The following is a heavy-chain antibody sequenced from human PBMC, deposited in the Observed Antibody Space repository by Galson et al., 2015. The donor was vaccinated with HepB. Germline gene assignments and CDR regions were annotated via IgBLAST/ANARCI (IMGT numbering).Heavy chain of an antibody. CDR3: ARDAPFWSGSYTVYYFDY. J-gene: IGHJ4*02. D-gene: IGHD3-3*01. V-gene: IGHV3-7*01. CDR2: IKEDGSEK. Sequence: SLRLSCAASGFTFSNYWMSWVRQAPGKGLEWVANIKEDGSEKTYVDSVKGRFTISRDNAKKSVYLQMNGLRAEDTAVYYCARDAPFWSGSYTVYYFDYWGQGTLVTVSS. CDR1: GFTFSNYW.